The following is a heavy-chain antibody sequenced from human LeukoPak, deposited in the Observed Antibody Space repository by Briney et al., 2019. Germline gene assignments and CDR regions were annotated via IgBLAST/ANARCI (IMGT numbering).Heavy chain of an antibody. CDR3: TREIRYFDWFQADY. D-gene: IGHD3-9*01. J-gene: IGHJ4*02. V-gene: IGHV3-49*03. CDR1: GFTFGDHS. CDR2: IRSKAYGGTA. Sequence: GGSLRLSCTASGFTFGDHSVSWFRQAPGKGLEWVGFIRSKAYGGTAEYAASVRGRFTISRDDSKSVAYLQMDSLKTEDTAVYYCTREIRYFDWFQADYWGQGTLVTVSS.